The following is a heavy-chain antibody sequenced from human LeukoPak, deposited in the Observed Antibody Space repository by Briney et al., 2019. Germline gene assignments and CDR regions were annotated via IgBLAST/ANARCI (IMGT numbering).Heavy chain of an antibody. Sequence: PSETLSLTCTVSGGSISSYYWSWIRQPPGKGLEWIGYIYYSGSTNYNPSLKSRVTISVDTSKNQFSLKLSSVTAADTAVYYCARGLHVGDNWFDPWGQGTLVTVSS. CDR1: GGSISSYY. V-gene: IGHV4-59*01. CDR2: IYYSGST. CDR3: ARGLHVGDNWFDP. J-gene: IGHJ5*02.